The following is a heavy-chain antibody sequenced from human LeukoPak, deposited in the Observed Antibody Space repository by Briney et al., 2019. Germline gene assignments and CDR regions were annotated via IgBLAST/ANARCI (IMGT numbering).Heavy chain of an antibody. Sequence: GGSLRLSCAASGFTFSSYSMNWVRPAPGKGLEWVAFIRYDGSNKYYADSVKGRFTISRDNSKNTLYLQMTSLRGEDTALYYCAKERDYRVSTSCDYWGQGTQVTVSS. CDR2: IRYDGSNK. CDR1: GFTFSSYS. D-gene: IGHD3-10*01. V-gene: IGHV3-30*02. CDR3: AKERDYRVSTSCDY. J-gene: IGHJ4*02.